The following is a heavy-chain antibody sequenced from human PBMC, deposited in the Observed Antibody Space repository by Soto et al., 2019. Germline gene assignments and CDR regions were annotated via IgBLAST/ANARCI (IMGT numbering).Heavy chain of an antibody. CDR1: CDSIITFY. J-gene: IGHJ4*02. V-gene: IGHV4-59*01. Sequence: SETLSLTCTFSCDSIITFYWGWMRQSPGKELEWIGYVYYTGSTNYNPSLKSRVTISVDRSKNQFSLKLTSANAADTAVYYCARGRTVRNYADDSSDYFYFFDYWGQGTQVTVSS. CDR3: ARGRTVRNYADDSSDYFYFFDY. CDR2: VYYTGST. D-gene: IGHD3-22*01.